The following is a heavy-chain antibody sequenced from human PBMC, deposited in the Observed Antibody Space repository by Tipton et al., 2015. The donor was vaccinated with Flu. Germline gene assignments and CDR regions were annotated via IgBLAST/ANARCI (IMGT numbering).Heavy chain of an antibody. J-gene: IGHJ3*02. CDR3: ARGLRDGYNPHDAFDI. CDR1: GYSIRSAYY. Sequence: TLSLTCSVSGYSIRSAYYWGWVRRPPGKGLEWIGAIYHSGTTYYNPSLKSRLTISVDTTKNQFSLRLSSVTAADTAVYYCARGLRDGYNPHDAFDIWGQGTMVTVSS. D-gene: IGHD5-24*01. V-gene: IGHV4-38-2*01. CDR2: IYHSGTT.